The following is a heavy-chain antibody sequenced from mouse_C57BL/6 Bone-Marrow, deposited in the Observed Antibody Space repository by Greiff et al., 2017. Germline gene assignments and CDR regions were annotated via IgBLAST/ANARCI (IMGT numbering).Heavy chain of an antibody. D-gene: IGHD1-1*01. CDR1: GYTFTSYW. J-gene: IGHJ1*03. CDR2: IYPGSGST. V-gene: IGHV1-55*01. CDR3: ARGLYSGSSYDWYFDV. Sequence: QVQLQQPGAELVKPGASVKMSCKASGYTFTSYWITWVKQRPGQGLEWIGDIYPGSGSTNYNEKFKSKATLTVDTSSSTAYMQLSSLTSEDSAVYYCARGLYSGSSYDWYFDVWGTGTTVTVSS.